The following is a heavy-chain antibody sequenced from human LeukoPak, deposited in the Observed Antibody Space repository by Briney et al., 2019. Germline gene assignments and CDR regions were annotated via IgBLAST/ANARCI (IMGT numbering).Heavy chain of an antibody. V-gene: IGHV3-64*01. D-gene: IGHD2-15*01. CDR3: ARANCSGGSCVDY. Sequence: GGSLRLSCAASGFTFSSYAMHWVRQAPGKGLEYVSAISSNGGSTYYANSVKGRFTTSRDNSKNTLYLQMGGLRAEDMAVYYCARANCSGGSCVDYWGQGTLVTVSS. J-gene: IGHJ4*02. CDR1: GFTFSSYA. CDR2: ISSNGGST.